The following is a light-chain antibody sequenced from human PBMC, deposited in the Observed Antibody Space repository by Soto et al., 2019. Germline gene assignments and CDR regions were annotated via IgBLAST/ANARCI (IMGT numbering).Light chain of an antibody. CDR3: QKYDSAPWT. J-gene: IGKJ1*01. V-gene: IGKV1-27*01. CDR2: AAS. Sequence: DIQMTQSPSSLSASVRDRVTITCRASQGISNYLACYQQKPGKVPKLLIYAASTLQSGVTSPFSGSGSGTDFTLTISGLPPEDVATYYFQKYDSAPWTFGQGTKVEIK. CDR1: QGISNY.